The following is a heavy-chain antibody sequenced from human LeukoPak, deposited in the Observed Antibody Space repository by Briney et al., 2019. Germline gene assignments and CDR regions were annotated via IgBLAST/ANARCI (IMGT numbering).Heavy chain of an antibody. Sequence: GGSLRLSCAASGFTFSSYWMSWVRQAPGKGLEWVANIKQDGSEKYYVDSVKGRFTISRDNAKNSLYLQMNSLKTEDTAIYYCTTDVPFTAGGAIVHWGQGTLVTVSS. J-gene: IGHJ5*02. CDR1: GFTFSSYW. CDR3: TTDVPFTAGGAIVH. D-gene: IGHD3-16*01. V-gene: IGHV3-7*03. CDR2: IKQDGSEK.